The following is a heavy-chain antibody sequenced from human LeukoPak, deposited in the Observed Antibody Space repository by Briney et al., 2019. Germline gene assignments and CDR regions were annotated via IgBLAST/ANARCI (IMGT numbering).Heavy chain of an antibody. CDR1: GYSFTSYW. J-gene: IGHJ3*02. CDR3: SRLXNXAFDI. V-gene: IGHV5-51*01. Sequence: GESLKISCKGSGYSFTSYWIGWVRQMPGKGLEWMGIIYPGDSDTRYSPSFQGQVTSSADKSINTAYLQWNSLKAADTPLYYCSRLXNXAFDIXXQGTMVTVSS. CDR2: IYPGDSDT.